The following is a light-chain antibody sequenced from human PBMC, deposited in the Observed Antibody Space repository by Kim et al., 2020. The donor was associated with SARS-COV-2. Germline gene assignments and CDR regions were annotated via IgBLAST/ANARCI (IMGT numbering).Light chain of an antibody. Sequence: ESGEERVTKNRRERQGIRSDVGWYQENPGKAPKHLIYAASTLQSGVQSRFSGSGSGTDFTLTISSLQHEDFATYDCLQDYNYPGTFGQGTKVDIK. CDR1: QGIRSD. CDR3: LQDYNYPGT. V-gene: IGKV1-6*01. J-gene: IGKJ1*01. CDR2: AAS.